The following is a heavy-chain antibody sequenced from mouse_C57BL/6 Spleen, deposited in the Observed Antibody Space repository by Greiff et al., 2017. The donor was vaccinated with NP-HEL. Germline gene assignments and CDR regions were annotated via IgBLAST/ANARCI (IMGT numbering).Heavy chain of an antibody. CDR2: IYPGDGDT. D-gene: IGHD2-4*01. V-gene: IGHV1-82*01. CDR1: GYAFSSSW. CDR3: AREITTEGNYYAMDY. J-gene: IGHJ4*01. Sequence: QVQLKQSGPELVKPGASVKISCKASGYAFSSSWMNWVKQRPGKGLEWIGRIYPGDGDTNYNGKFKGKATLTADKSSSTAYMQLSSLTSEDSAVYFCAREITTEGNYYAMDYWGQGTSVTVSS.